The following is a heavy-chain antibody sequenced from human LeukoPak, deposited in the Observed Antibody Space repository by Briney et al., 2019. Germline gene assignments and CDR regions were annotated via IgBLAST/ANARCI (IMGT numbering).Heavy chain of an antibody. CDR3: TRHADSSGWYRAWFDY. Sequence: SETLSLTCAVYGGSFSGYYWSWIRQPPGKGLEWIGEINHSGSTNYNPSLKSRVTISVDTSKNQFSLKLSSVTAADTAVYYCTRHADSSGWYRAWFDYWGQGSLVTVSS. CDR2: INHSGST. D-gene: IGHD6-19*01. CDR1: GGSFSGYY. V-gene: IGHV4-34*01. J-gene: IGHJ4*02.